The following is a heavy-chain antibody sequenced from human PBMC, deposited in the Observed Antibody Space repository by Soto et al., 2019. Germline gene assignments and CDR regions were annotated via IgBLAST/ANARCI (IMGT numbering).Heavy chain of an antibody. CDR1: GYTFTSYA. CDR3: ARERIVNSGYSSGWFAFDY. J-gene: IGHJ4*02. D-gene: IGHD6-19*01. CDR2: INAGNGNT. V-gene: IGHV1-3*01. Sequence: QVQLVQSGAEVKKPGASVKVSCKASGYTFTSYAMHWVRQAPGQRLEWMGWINAGNGNTKYSQKFQGRVTITRDTSASTAYMELSSLRSEDTAVYYCARERIVNSGYSSGWFAFDYWGQGTLVTVSS.